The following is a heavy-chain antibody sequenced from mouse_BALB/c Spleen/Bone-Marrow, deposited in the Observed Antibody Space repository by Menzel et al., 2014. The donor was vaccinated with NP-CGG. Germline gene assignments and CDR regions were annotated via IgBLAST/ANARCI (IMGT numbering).Heavy chain of an antibody. CDR1: GFTFPDYY. CDR3: ARDDCYAMDH. V-gene: IGHV7-3*02. Sequence: EVQLQQSGGGLVQPGGSLRLSRATSGFTFPDYYMSWVRQPPGKALEWLGFIRNKANGYTTEYSASVKGRFTISRDNSQSILYLQMNTLRAEDSATYYCARDDCYAMDHWGQGTSVTVSS. J-gene: IGHJ4*01. CDR2: IRNKANGYTT.